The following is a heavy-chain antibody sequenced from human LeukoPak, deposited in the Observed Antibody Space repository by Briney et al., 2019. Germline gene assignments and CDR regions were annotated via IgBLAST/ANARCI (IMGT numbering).Heavy chain of an antibody. CDR2: IVSDGTST. V-gene: IGHV3-74*01. CDR1: GFTFSGSW. CDR3: ARAFNWNDLGN. J-gene: IGHJ4*02. Sequence: GGSLRLSCVASGFTFSGSWMHWVRHAPGKGLVWVSRIVSDGTSTNYADSVKGRFTISRDNAKNTLYLQMNSLRAEDTAVYYCARAFNWNDLGNWGQGALVTVSS. D-gene: IGHD1-20*01.